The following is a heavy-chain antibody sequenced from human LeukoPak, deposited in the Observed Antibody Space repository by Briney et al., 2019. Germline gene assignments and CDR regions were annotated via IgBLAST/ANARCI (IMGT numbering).Heavy chain of an antibody. D-gene: IGHD5-24*01. V-gene: IGHV4-59*08. CDR1: GGSISSYY. CDR2: IYYSGST. Sequence: SETLSLTCTVSGGSISSYYWSWIRQPPGKGLEWIGYIYYSGSTNYNPSLKGRVTISVDTSKNQFSLKLSSVTAADTAVYYCATLDSYNLHYFDYWGQGTLVTVSS. CDR3: ATLDSYNLHYFDY. J-gene: IGHJ4*02.